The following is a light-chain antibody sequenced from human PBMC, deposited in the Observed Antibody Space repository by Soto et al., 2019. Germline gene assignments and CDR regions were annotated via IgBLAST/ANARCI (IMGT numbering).Light chain of an antibody. J-gene: IGLJ1*01. Sequence: QSVLTQAPSVSGTPGQRVTITCSGSSSNIGRNSVNWYQHLPGTAPKLLTHGNNHRPSGVPDRFSGSESGTSASLAISGLQPEDEADYCCAAWDDSLNEYVFGDGTKLTVL. CDR3: AAWDDSLNEYV. CDR1: SSNIGRNS. CDR2: GNN. V-gene: IGLV1-44*01.